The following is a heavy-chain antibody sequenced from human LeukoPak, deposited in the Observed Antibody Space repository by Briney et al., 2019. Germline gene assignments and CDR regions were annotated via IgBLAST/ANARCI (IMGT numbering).Heavy chain of an antibody. CDR2: IYISGST. J-gene: IGHJ5*02. CDR3: ARDLGGQCSGSSCYQNWFDP. D-gene: IGHD2-15*01. CDR1: GGPISSYY. V-gene: IGHV4-4*07. Sequence: SETLSLTCIVSGGPISSYYWSWLRQPAGKGLEWIGRIYISGSTNYNPTHKSRDTMSVDTSKNQFSLKMSSVTAADTAVDYCARDLGGQCSGSSCYQNWFDPWGQGTLVTVSS.